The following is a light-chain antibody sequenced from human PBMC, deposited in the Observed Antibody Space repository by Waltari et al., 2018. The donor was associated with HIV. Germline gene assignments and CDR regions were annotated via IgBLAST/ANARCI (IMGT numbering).Light chain of an antibody. CDR3: AAWDSSLGAWV. CDR2: RNT. CDR1: SNNVGNQG. J-gene: IGLJ3*02. V-gene: IGLV10-54*01. Sequence: QAGLTQPPSVSKGLRQTATFTCTGNSNNVGNQGAAWLQQHQGHPPKLQFYRNTNRPQGSSEELSAARSGSTASLTITGRQPEDGADYYCAAWDSSLGAWVFGGGTKLTVL.